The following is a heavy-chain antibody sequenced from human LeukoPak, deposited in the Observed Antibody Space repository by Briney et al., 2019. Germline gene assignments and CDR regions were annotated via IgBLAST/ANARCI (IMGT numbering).Heavy chain of an antibody. CDR2: IWHDGSKK. V-gene: IGHV3-30*02. Sequence: PGGSLRLSCAASGFPFSSYGMHWVRQAPGKGLEWVAFIWHDGSKKYYADSVKGRFTISRDNSKNTLYLQMNSLRAEDTAVYYCAKGRYPPRYYFDYWGQGTLVTVSS. D-gene: IGHD1-1*01. CDR3: AKGRYPPRYYFDY. J-gene: IGHJ4*02. CDR1: GFPFSSYG.